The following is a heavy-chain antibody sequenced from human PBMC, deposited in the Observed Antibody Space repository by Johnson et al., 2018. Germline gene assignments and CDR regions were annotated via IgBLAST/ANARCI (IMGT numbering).Heavy chain of an antibody. CDR1: GFTFSDSA. D-gene: IGHD1-14*01. CDR2: IRSKGHSYAT. J-gene: IGHJ6*03. Sequence: VQLVQSGGGVVQXGRSXRLXCAASGFTFSDSALHWVRQASGKGLEWVGRIRSKGHSYATAYAASVRGRFTISGDGSKNTAFLQMNSLKTEDTAGYSCTRPIPSEGSEPYYYSYMDVWGKGTTVTVSS. CDR3: TRPIPSEGSEPYYYSYMDV. V-gene: IGHV3-73*01.